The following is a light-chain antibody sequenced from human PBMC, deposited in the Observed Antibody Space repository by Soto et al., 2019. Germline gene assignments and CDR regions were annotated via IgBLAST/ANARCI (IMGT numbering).Light chain of an antibody. J-gene: IGKJ2*01. CDR3: QQYGSSFRYT. Sequence: EIVLTQSPGTLSLSPGERATLSCRASQSISSGYLTWYQQKPGQAPRLLIYAASSRATGIPDRFTGSGSGTDFSLTISRLEPEDFAVDYCQQYGSSFRYTFGQGTKLELK. CDR2: AAS. CDR1: QSISSGY. V-gene: IGKV3-20*01.